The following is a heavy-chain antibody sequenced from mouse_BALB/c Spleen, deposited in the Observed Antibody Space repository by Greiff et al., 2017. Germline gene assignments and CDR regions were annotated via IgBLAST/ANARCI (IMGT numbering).Heavy chain of an antibody. Sequence: EVQLVESGGGLVKPGGSLKLSCAASGFTFSSYAMSWVRQSPEKRLEWVAEISSGGSYTYYPDTVTGRFTISRDNAKNTLYLEMSSLRSEDTAMYYCARYTTVVRDAMDYWGQGTSVTVSS. CDR3: ARYTTVVRDAMDY. CDR1: GFTFSSYA. J-gene: IGHJ4*01. CDR2: ISSGGSYT. V-gene: IGHV5-9-4*01. D-gene: IGHD1-1*01.